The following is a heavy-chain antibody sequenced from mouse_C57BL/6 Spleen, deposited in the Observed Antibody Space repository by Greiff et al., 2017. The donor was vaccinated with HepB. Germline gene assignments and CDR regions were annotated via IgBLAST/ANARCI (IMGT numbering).Heavy chain of an antibody. D-gene: IGHD2-1*01. Sequence: QVQLQQPGTELVKPGASVKLSCKASGYTFTSYWMHWVKQRPGQGLEWIGNINPSNGGTNYNEKFKSKATLTVDKSSSTAYMQLSSLTSEDSAVYYCASPPLFYYGNYYAMDYWGQGTSVTVSS. V-gene: IGHV1-53*01. CDR2: INPSNGGT. CDR1: GYTFTSYW. J-gene: IGHJ4*01. CDR3: ASPPLFYYGNYYAMDY.